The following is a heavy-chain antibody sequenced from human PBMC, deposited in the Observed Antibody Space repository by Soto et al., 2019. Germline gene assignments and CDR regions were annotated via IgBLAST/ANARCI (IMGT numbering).Heavy chain of an antibody. CDR3: ARSQALGAVAAGWFDP. D-gene: IGHD6-19*01. J-gene: IGHJ5*02. CDR1: GYSISSSNW. V-gene: IGHV4-28*01. CDR2: IYYSGST. Sequence: PSETLSLTCAVSGYSISSSNWWGWIRQPPGKGLEWIGYIYYSGSTYYNPSLKSRVTMSVDTSKNQFSLKLSSVTAVDTAVYYCARSQALGAVAAGWFDPWGQGTLVTVSS.